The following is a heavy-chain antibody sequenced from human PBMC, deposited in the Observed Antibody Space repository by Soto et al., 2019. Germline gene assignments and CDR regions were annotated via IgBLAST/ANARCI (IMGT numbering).Heavy chain of an antibody. D-gene: IGHD2-21*02. CDR2: VSASGLNT. CDR3: GKGRPRRTAGYCREH. CDR1: GFTFSTYA. J-gene: IGHJ1*01. Sequence: EVQLLESGGKLVQPGGSLTLSCAASGFTFSTYAMAWVRQAPGKGLEWVSGVSASGLNTDYADPVKGRFCTSRDNSKSMVSLHLTSLSAGGWALGYCGKGRPRRTAGYCREHWGQRAPVNVP. V-gene: IGHV3-23*01.